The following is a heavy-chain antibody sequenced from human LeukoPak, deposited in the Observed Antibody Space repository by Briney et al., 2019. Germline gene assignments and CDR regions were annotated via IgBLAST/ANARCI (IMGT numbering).Heavy chain of an antibody. CDR2: IYYSGST. CDR3: ARDRSSSWYPDAFDI. V-gene: IGHV4-39*07. J-gene: IGHJ3*02. D-gene: IGHD6-13*01. CDR1: GFTFSSYA. Sequence: GSLRLSCAASGFTFSSYAMSWVRQPPGEGLEWIGSIYYSGSTYYNPSLKSRVTISVDTSKNQFSLKLSSVTAADTAVYYCARDRSSSWYPDAFDIWGQGTMVTVSS.